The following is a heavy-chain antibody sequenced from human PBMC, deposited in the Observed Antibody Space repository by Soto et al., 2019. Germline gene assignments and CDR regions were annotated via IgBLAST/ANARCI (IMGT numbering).Heavy chain of an antibody. CDR1: GASISGFY. CDR3: VRDGTKTLRDWFDT. Sequence: PXETLSLSCTVSGASISGFYWSWIRKSAGKGLEWIGLIYATGTTDYNPSLKSRVMMSVDTSKKQFSLKLRSVTAADTAVYYCVRDGTKTLRDWFDTWGQGISVTVSS. V-gene: IGHV4-4*07. J-gene: IGHJ5*02. CDR2: IYATGTT. D-gene: IGHD1-1*01.